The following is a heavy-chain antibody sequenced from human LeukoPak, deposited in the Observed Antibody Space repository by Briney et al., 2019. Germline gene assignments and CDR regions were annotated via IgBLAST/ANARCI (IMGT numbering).Heavy chain of an antibody. CDR3: ARIIVVVQASLYYFDY. V-gene: IGHV4-38-2*01. D-gene: IGHD2-15*01. CDR2: IYHSGST. CDR1: GYSISSGHY. Sequence: SETLSLTCAVSGYSISSGHYRGWIRQPPGKGLEWIGSIYHSGSTYYNPSLKSRVTISVDTSKNQFSLKLTSVTAADTAVYYCARIIVVVQASLYYFDYWGRGTLVTVSS. J-gene: IGHJ4*02.